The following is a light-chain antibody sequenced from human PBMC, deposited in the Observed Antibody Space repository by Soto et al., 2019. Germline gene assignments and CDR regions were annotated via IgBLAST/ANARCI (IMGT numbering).Light chain of an antibody. CDR1: QDISSY. V-gene: IGKV1-9*01. CDR3: QQLNSYPRT. CDR2: AAS. Sequence: IPLTQSPSSLSASIGDRVTITCRASQDISSYLAWYQEKPGKAPKLLIYAASTLHSGVPSRFSGSGSGTDFTLTISSLQPEDFATYYCQQLNSYPRTFGRGTKVEIK. J-gene: IGKJ1*01.